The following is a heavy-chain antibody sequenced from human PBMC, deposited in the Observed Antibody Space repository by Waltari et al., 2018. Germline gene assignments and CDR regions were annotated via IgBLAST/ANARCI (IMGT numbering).Heavy chain of an antibody. D-gene: IGHD3-22*01. Sequence: QVQLVQSGAEVKKPGASVKVSCKVSGYTLTELSMHWVRQAPGKGLEWMGGFDPEDGETIYAQKFQGRVTMTEDTSTDTAYMELSSLRSEDTAVYYCASVSYDSSGYGRGYGMDVWGQGTTVTVSS. CDR1: GYTLTELS. V-gene: IGHV1-24*01. CDR3: ASVSYDSSGYGRGYGMDV. J-gene: IGHJ6*02. CDR2: FDPEDGET.